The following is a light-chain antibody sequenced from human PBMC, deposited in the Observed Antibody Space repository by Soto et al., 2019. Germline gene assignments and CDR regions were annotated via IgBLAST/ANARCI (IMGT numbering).Light chain of an antibody. CDR2: DVS. Sequence: DFQMTQFPSTLSASVGDRVTITCRASQSISGWLAWYQQKPGKAPNLLIYDVSSLETGVPSRFSGSGFGTDFTLTISSLQPDDFASYYCQQSNDYPITFGQGTRLEI. CDR3: QQSNDYPIT. CDR1: QSISGW. V-gene: IGKV1-5*01. J-gene: IGKJ5*01.